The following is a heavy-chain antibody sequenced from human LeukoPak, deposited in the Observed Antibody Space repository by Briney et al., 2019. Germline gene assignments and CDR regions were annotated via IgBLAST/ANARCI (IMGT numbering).Heavy chain of an antibody. CDR3: TRAPSLSWFDP. V-gene: IGHV3-49*04. Sequence: TGGSLRLSCAASGFTFNNFAMSWVRQAPGKGLEWVGFIRSKTHGGTTEYAASVKGRFIISRDDSRSIAYLQMNSLKTEDTAVYYCTRAPSLSWFDPWGQGTLVTVSS. J-gene: IGHJ5*02. CDR2: IRSKTHGGTT. CDR1: GFTFNNFA. D-gene: IGHD3-10*01.